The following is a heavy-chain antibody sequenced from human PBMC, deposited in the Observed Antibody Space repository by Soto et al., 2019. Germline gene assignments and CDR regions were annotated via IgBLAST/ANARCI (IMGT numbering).Heavy chain of an antibody. CDR3: VRSGTARLLRHSWFDT. CDR1: GFTFNTYD. CDR2: ITTSSAYI. J-gene: IGHJ5*02. Sequence: EVQLVESGGGLVKPGGSLRLSCAASGFTFNTYDMNWVRQAPGKGLEWVSSITTSSAYIYYADSLKGRITISRDNAKHSLFLQMNSLRAEHTAVYYCVRSGTARLLRHSWFDTWGQGTLVTVSS. D-gene: IGHD2-21*01. V-gene: IGHV3-21*01.